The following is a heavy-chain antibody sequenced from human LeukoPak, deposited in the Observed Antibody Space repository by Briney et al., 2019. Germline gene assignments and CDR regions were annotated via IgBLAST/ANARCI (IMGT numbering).Heavy chain of an antibody. Sequence: GGSLTLSCAASGFTFSSYNMNWIRQAPGKGLEWVSSISSSSSYIYYADSVKGRFTISRDNAKNSLYLQMISLRAEDMAVYYCARDARRDGYNPFDSWGQGTLVTVSS. CDR2: ISSSSSYI. V-gene: IGHV3-21*01. D-gene: IGHD5-24*01. CDR1: GFTFSSYN. CDR3: ARDARRDGYNPFDS. J-gene: IGHJ4*02.